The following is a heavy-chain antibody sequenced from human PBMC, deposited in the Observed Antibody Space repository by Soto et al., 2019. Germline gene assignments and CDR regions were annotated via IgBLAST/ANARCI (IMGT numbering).Heavy chain of an antibody. CDR1: GFTFSSYW. CDR3: ARDQDSGYDRSFDY. Sequence: EVQLVESGGGLVQPGGSLRLSCAASGFTFSSYWMHWVRQAPGEGLLWVSRINGDGSGTSYADSVSSRFTISRDNAKNTLYLQLNSLRAEDTAVYYCARDQDSGYDRSFDYWGQGTLVTVSS. D-gene: IGHD5-12*01. V-gene: IGHV3-74*01. CDR2: INGDGSGT. J-gene: IGHJ4*02.